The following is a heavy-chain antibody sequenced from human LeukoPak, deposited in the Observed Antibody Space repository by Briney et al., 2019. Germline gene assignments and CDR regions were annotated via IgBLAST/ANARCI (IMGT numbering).Heavy chain of an antibody. CDR3: AKDWLLVGAPT. J-gene: IGHJ4*02. V-gene: IGHV3-30-3*01. Sequence: GGSLRLSCAASGFTFSNFAMHWVRQAPGKGLEWVAVISYDGSNKYYADSVKGRFTISRDNSKNTVYLQMNSLRPEDTAVYYCAKDWLLVGAPTGGQGTLVTVSS. CDR2: ISYDGSNK. D-gene: IGHD1-26*01. CDR1: GFTFSNFA.